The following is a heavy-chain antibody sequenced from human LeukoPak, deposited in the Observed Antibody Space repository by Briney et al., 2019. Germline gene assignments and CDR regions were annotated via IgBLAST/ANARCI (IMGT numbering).Heavy chain of an antibody. CDR1: GYTLTELF. CDR3: ATRNSSITRINRNYYYYVMDV. CDR2: FDPEDGET. J-gene: IGHJ6*04. D-gene: IGHD2-2*01. V-gene: IGHV1-24*01. Sequence: ASVNVSCKVSGYTLTELFMHWVRQAPGKGREWMGGFDPEDGETIYAQKLQGRVTMTEDTSTDTAYMELSSLRSEDTAVYFCATRNSSITRINRNYYYYVMDVWAKGTTVTVSS.